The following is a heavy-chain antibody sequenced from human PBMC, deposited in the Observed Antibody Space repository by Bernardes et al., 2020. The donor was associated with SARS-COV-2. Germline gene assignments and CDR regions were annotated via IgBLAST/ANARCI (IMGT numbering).Heavy chain of an antibody. CDR1: GGSISGSTYY. CDR3: GRQGGYTGSSDIAY. Sequence: TLSLTCTVSGGSISGSTYYWDWIRQPPGKGLEWIGAIYYNGNTNYNPSLKSRVTISVDTSKNQFSLKLSSVTAADTAVYYCGRQGGYTGSSDIAYWGQGTLVTVSS. J-gene: IGHJ4*02. CDR2: IYYNGNT. D-gene: IGHD1-26*01. V-gene: IGHV4-39*01.